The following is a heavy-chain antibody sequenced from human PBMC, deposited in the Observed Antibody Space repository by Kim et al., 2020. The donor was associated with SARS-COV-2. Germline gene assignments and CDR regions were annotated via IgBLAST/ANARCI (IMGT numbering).Heavy chain of an antibody. CDR2: IKQDGSEK. Sequence: GGSLRLSCAASGFTFSSYWMSWVRQAPGKGLEWVANIKQDGSEKYYVDSVKGRFTISRDNAKNSLYLQMNSLRAEDTAVYYCASKGQWLVSDAFDIWGQGTMVTVSS. J-gene: IGHJ3*02. D-gene: IGHD6-19*01. V-gene: IGHV3-7*01. CDR3: ASKGQWLVSDAFDI. CDR1: GFTFSSYW.